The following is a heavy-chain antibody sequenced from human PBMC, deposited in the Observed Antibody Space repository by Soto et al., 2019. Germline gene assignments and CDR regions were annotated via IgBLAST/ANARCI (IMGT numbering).Heavy chain of an antibody. CDR3: ARGDELTTNFDY. CDR1: GGSISSYY. CDR2: IYYSGST. J-gene: IGHJ4*02. V-gene: IGHV4-59*01. D-gene: IGHD1-1*01. Sequence: SETLSLTCTVSGGSISSYYWSWIRQPPGKGLEWIGYIYYSGSTNYNPSLKSRVTISVDTSKNQFSLKLSSVTAADTAVYYCARGDELTTNFDYWGQGTLVTVSS.